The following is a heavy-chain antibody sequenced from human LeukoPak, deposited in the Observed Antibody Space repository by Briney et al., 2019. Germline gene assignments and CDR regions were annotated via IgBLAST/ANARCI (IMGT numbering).Heavy chain of an antibody. CDR2: IQYDGSNN. V-gene: IGHV3-30*02. J-gene: IGHJ6*03. CDR1: GFTFSGYG. D-gene: IGHD4-17*01. Sequence: PGGSLRLSCAASGFTFSGYGIHWVRQAPGKGLEWVAFIQYDGSNNYYAVSVKGRFTISRDNSKNTLYLQMSSLRPEDTAVYYCARDFHTLTNYYYYYMDVWGKGTTVTVSS. CDR3: ARDFHTLTNYYYYYMDV.